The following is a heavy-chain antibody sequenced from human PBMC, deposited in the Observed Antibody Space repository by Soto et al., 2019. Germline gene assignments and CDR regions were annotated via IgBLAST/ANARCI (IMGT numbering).Heavy chain of an antibody. CDR2: ISYDGSNK. V-gene: IGHV3-30*18. CDR1: GFTFSSYG. J-gene: IGHJ4*02. D-gene: IGHD2-15*01. CDR3: AKEYCSGGSCYGNFDY. Sequence: QVQLVESGGGVVQPGRSLRLSCAASGFTFSSYGMHWVRQAPGKGLEWVAVISYDGSNKYYADSVKGRFTISRDNSKNTLYRQMNSLRAEDTAVYYCAKEYCSGGSCYGNFDYGGQGTLVTVSS.